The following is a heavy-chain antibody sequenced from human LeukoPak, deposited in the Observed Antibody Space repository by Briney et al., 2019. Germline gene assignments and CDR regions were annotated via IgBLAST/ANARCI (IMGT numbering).Heavy chain of an antibody. J-gene: IGHJ4*02. D-gene: IGHD2-2*01. V-gene: IGHV1-8*01. CDR3: ARGPPESTTSDY. CDR1: GDIFTSYD. Sequence: ASVKVSCKASGDIFTSYDISWMRQAAGQGLEWIGWLRPASGSSCYAQKFQGRVTMTRSTSTRTAYMELRSLTSEDTAVYYCARGPPESTTSDYWGQGSLVTVSS. CDR2: LRPASGSS.